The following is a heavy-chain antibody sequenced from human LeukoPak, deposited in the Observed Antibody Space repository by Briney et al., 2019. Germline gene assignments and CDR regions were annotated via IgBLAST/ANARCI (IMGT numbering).Heavy chain of an antibody. J-gene: IGHJ4*02. CDR2: ISYDGSNK. D-gene: IGHD1-1*01. Sequence: GRSLGLSCAASGFSFSSYGMHWVRQAPGKGLEWVAVISYDGSNKYYTDSVKGRFTISRDNSKNTLYLQMNSLRAEDTAVYYCARDLEGSNDYWGQGALVTVSS. CDR1: GFSFSSYG. V-gene: IGHV3-30*03. CDR3: ARDLEGSNDY.